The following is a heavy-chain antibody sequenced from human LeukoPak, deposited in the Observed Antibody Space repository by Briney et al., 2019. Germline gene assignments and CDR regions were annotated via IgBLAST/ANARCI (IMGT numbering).Heavy chain of an antibody. CDR1: GGSISSRSYY. V-gene: IGHV4-61*05. J-gene: IGHJ4*02. Sequence: SETLSLTCTVSGGSISSRSYYWGWIRQPPGKGLEWIGHIYYSGSTNYNPSLKSRVTISVDASKNQFSLKLSSVTAADTAVYYCARGVYDSSGYYLNYFDYWGQGTLVTVSS. CDR2: IYYSGST. CDR3: ARGVYDSSGYYLNYFDY. D-gene: IGHD3-22*01.